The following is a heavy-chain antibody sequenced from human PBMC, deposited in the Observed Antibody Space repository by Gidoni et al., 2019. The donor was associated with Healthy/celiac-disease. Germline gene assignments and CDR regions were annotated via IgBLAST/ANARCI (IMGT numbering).Heavy chain of an antibody. CDR2: IYYRGGT. D-gene: IGHD3-9*01. J-gene: IGHJ4*02. V-gene: IGHV4-39*01. Sequence: QLQLQESGPVLVKPSETLSLTCTVSVGPLRSSSYYWGWIRQPPGKGREWIGSIYYRGGTYYNPALKRRVTISVDTYKNQFSLKLSSVTAADTAVYYCARLFREDVLRYVDWLFSYFDYWGQGTLVTVSS. CDR3: ARLFREDVLRYVDWLFSYFDY. CDR1: VGPLRSSSYY.